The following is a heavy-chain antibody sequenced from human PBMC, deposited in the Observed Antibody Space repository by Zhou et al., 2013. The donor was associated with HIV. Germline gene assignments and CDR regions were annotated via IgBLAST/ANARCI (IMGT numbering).Heavy chain of an antibody. CDR1: GYNFAGFY. V-gene: IGHV1-2*02. CDR2: INPDSGNT. Sequence: QVQLVQSGAEVKKPGASVKVSCKASGYNFAGFYMHWVRQAPGQGLEWMAWINPDSGNTIYAQNFHGRVTVTRDMSTTTSFMELKTLTSDDTAVYYCARGSRGVAAGSDWGQGTLLSVSS. J-gene: IGHJ4*02. D-gene: IGHD3-10*01. CDR3: ARGSRGVAAGSD.